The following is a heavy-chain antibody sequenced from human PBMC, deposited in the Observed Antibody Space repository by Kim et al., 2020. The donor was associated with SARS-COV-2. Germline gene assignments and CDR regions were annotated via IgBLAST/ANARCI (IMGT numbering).Heavy chain of an antibody. D-gene: IGHD3-9*01. CDR3: ARQNVLRYFESDY. J-gene: IGHJ4*02. Sequence: SETLSLTCRVSGGSISSSGYYWGWIRQPPGKGLEWIGSIYYSESTYYNPSLKSRVTISVDTSKNQFSLKLTSVTAADTAVYYCARQNVLRYFESDYWGQGTLVTVSS. CDR2: IYYSEST. V-gene: IGHV4-39*01. CDR1: GGSISSSGYY.